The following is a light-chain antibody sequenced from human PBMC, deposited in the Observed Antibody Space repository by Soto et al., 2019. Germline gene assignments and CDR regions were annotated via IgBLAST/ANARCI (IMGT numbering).Light chain of an antibody. CDR2: GAS. J-gene: IGKJ3*01. Sequence: ERVMTQSSATLSVSPGERPTLSCRASQSVGSNLAWYQQKPGKAPRLLIFGASNRATGVPARCSGSGSGTECTLTINSQQSEDFAVYYSQQYANLTLTVGHGTTWDIK. CDR1: QSVGSN. V-gene: IGKV3-15*01. CDR3: QQYANLTLT.